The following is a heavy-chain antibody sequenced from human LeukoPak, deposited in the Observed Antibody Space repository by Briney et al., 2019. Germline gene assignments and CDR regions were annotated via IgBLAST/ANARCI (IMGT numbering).Heavy chain of an antibody. CDR2: IYPGDSDT. V-gene: IGHV5-51*01. CDR3: ARQEVGATPYYYYYYGMDV. CDR1: GYSFTSYW. Sequence: GESLKISCKGSGYSFTSYWIGWVRQMPGKGLEWMGIIYPGDSDTRYSPSFQGQVTISADKSISTAYLQWSSLKASDTAMYYCARQEVGATPYYYYYYGMDVWGQGTTVTVSS. J-gene: IGHJ6*02. D-gene: IGHD1-26*01.